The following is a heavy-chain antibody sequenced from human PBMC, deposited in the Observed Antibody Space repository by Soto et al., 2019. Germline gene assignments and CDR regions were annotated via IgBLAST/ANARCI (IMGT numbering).Heavy chain of an antibody. J-gene: IGHJ2*01. CDR1: GFTFINYA. D-gene: IGHD7-27*01. V-gene: IGHV3-23*01. CDR3: ARKILGSTTRPNYWYFDL. CDR2: ISGGGDAA. Sequence: EVQVLESGGGLVQPGGSLRLSCAGSGFTFINYAMNWVRQAPGKGLAWVSSISGGGDAAFFPDSVRGRFTISRDNSKNTVTLQMNSLGAADTAVYYCARKILGSTTRPNYWYFDLWGRGTLVTVSS.